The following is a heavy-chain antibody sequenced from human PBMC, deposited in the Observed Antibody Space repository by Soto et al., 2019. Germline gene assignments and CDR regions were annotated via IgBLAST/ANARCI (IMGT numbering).Heavy chain of an antibody. D-gene: IGHD2-15*01. J-gene: IGHJ6*02. CDR2: IIPILDIP. V-gene: IGHV1-69*02. CDR3: ASHFTGVLVLGASPPGGDNYGWDV. Sequence: QVQLVQSGAEVKKPGSSVKVSCKASGGTFSRYTISWVRQAPGQGLEWMGRIIPILDIPNYAQNFQGRVTITADKPTSTPYMELGGLRSADTAVFYCASHFTGVLVLGASPPGGDNYGWDVWGQGTTVNVSS. CDR1: GGTFSRYT.